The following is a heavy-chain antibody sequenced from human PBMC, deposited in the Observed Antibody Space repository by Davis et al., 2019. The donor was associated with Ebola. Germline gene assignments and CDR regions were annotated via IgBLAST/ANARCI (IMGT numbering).Heavy chain of an antibody. Sequence: AASVKVSCKASGYTFDGHGISWVRQAPGQGLEWMGWISAYNGNTNYAQKVQGRVTMTTDTSTGTAYLDLRSLRSDDTAVYFCARTSIVGTTTTASDIWGQGTKVTVSS. D-gene: IGHD1-26*01. CDR3: ARTSIVGTTTTASDI. J-gene: IGHJ3*02. V-gene: IGHV1-18*01. CDR1: GYTFDGHG. CDR2: ISAYNGNT.